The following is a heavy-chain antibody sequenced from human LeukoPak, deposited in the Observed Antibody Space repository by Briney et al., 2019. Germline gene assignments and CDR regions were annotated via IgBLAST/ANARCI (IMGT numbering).Heavy chain of an antibody. Sequence: PGGSLRLSCAASGFTFDDYAMHWVRQAPGKGLEWVSLISGDGGSTYYADSVKGRFTISRDNSKNSLYLRMNSLRTEDTALYYCAKKSDWGVTRGYSDYWGQGTLVTVSS. CDR3: AKKSDWGVTRGYSDY. V-gene: IGHV3-43*02. D-gene: IGHD3-10*01. J-gene: IGHJ4*02. CDR1: GFTFDDYA. CDR2: ISGDGGST.